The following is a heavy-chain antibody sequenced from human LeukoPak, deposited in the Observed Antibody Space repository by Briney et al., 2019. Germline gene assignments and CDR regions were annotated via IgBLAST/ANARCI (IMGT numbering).Heavy chain of an antibody. Sequence: GGSLRLSCAASGFTFSSYGMHWVRQAPGKGLEWVAVIWYDGSNKYYADSVKGRFTISRDNSKNTLYLQMNSLRAEDTAVCYCARDITSSMVRGVIIEGVWGFDHWGQGTLVTVSS. CDR1: GFTFSSYG. V-gene: IGHV3-33*01. J-gene: IGHJ4*02. CDR2: IWYDGSNK. D-gene: IGHD3-10*01. CDR3: ARDITSSMVRGVIIEGVWGFDH.